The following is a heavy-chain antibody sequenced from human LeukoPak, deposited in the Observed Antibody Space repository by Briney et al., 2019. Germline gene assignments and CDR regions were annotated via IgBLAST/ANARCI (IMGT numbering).Heavy chain of an antibody. Sequence: SETLSLTCTVSGSSISSSSYYWGWIRQPPGKGLEWIGSIYYSGSTNYNPSLKSRVTISVDTSKNQFSLKLSSVTAADTAVYYCARDTNVGYCSGGSCYSGAFDIWGQGTMVTVSS. CDR1: GSSISSSSYY. CDR3: ARDTNVGYCSGGSCYSGAFDI. V-gene: IGHV4-39*07. D-gene: IGHD2-15*01. J-gene: IGHJ3*02. CDR2: IYYSGST.